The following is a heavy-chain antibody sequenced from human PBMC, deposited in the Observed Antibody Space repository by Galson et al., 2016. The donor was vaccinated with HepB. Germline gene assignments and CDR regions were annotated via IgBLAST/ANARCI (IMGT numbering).Heavy chain of an antibody. CDR2: INSGGST. CDR3: ARKYSSGGLDYFDY. D-gene: IGHD6-19*01. Sequence: SWIRQPAGKGLEWIGRINSGGSTNYDPSLKSRVTISIDTSKSQFYLNLNSVTAADTAVYYCARKYSSGGLDYFDYWGQGTLVTVSS. V-gene: IGHV4-61*02. J-gene: IGHJ4*02.